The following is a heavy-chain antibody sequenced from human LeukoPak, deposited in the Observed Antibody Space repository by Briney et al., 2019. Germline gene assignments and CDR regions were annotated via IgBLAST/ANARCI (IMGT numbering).Heavy chain of an antibody. J-gene: IGHJ4*02. D-gene: IGHD3-9*01. CDR1: GGSIESYY. Sequence: SETLSLTCSVSGGSIESYYWSWIRQPPGKGLEFIGYIAASGTTKHNPSLKSRITLSMDTSQNQFSLKLRSVTAADTAVYYCARGERYYDILTGYYKDYFDYWGQGTLVTVSS. V-gene: IGHV4-4*08. CDR2: IAASGTT. CDR3: ARGERYYDILTGYYKDYFDY.